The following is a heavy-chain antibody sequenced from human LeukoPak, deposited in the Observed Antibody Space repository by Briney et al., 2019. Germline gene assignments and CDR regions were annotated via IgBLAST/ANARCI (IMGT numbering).Heavy chain of an antibody. D-gene: IGHD6-19*01. CDR1: GFTFSSYW. Sequence: PGGSLRLSCAASGFTFSSYWMSWVRQAPGKGLEWVANIKQDGSEKYYVDSVKGRFTISRDNAKNSLYLQMNSLRAEDTAVYYCARDIKALSSGWYGDYYGMDVWGQGTTVTVSS. CDR2: IKQDGSEK. J-gene: IGHJ6*02. CDR3: ARDIKALSSGWYGDYYGMDV. V-gene: IGHV3-7*01.